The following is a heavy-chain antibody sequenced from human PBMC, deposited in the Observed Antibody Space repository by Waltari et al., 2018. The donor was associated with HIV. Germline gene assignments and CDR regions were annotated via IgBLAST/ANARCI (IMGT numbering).Heavy chain of an antibody. Sequence: QLQLQESGPGLVKPSETLSLICSISGDSINSTSYYWGWIRQPPGKGLEWIGSMFYSGRTYYNPSLKSRVTISVDTSKNQFSLKLSSVTAADTALYYCARQAYYYGSGSANWFDPWGQGTLVTVSS. CDR3: ARQAYYYGSGSANWFDP. CDR2: MFYSGRT. D-gene: IGHD3-10*01. V-gene: IGHV4-39*01. CDR1: GDSINSTSYY. J-gene: IGHJ5*02.